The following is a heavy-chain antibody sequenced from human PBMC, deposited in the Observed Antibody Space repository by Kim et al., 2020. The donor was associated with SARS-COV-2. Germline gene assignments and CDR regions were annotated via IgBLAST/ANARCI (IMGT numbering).Heavy chain of an antibody. CDR3: ARGTNGGYDY. CDR2: ISVDNGDT. Sequence: ASVKVSCKASGYTFTSNAIHWLRQAPGQRLEWMGWISVDNGDTVYSQKFQGRLTFTRDTSSTTAHMELSSLISEDTAMYYCARGTNGGYDYWGQGTLVTV. CDR1: GYTFTSNA. V-gene: IGHV1-3*01. D-gene: IGHD5-12*01. J-gene: IGHJ4*02.